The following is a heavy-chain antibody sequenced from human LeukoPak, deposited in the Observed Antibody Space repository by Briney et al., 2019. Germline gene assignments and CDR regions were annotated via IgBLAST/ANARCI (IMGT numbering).Heavy chain of an antibody. CDR1: GDSISSHP. J-gene: IGHJ4*02. D-gene: IGHD2-21*02. CDR3: ARLAKCDGNCYSFDL. CDR2: IDYNGNT. Sequence: PSETLSLTCDVSGDSISSHPWSWIRQPPGKGLDYNGFIDYNGNTNYNPSLKSRVTISLDIFKNQFSLNLNSVSAADTAVYYCARLAKCDGNCYSFDLWGQGMLVTVSS. V-gene: IGHV4-59*11.